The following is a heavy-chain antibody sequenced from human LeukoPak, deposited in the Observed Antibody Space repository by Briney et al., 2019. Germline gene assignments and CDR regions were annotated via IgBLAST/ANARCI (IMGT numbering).Heavy chain of an antibody. CDR1: GYTFTGYY. D-gene: IGHD1-26*01. CDR2: INPNSGGT. Sequence: ASVKVSCKASGYTFTGYYMHWVRQAPGQGLEWMGWINPNSGGTSYAQKFQGRVTMTRDTSISTAYMELSRLRSDDTAVYYCARQPNSADAFDIWGQGTMVTVSS. CDR3: ARQPNSADAFDI. V-gene: IGHV1-2*02. J-gene: IGHJ3*02.